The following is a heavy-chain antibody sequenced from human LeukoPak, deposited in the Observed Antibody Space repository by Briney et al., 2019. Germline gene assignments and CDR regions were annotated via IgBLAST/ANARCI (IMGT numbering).Heavy chain of an antibody. Sequence: GGSLRLSCAASGFTFNKFAMSWVRQAPGKGLEWVSGIIENGGETYYADSVRGRFTISRDNSKNTLYLQMNSLRAEDTAVYYCAKDYGPDIVGTIGGYWGQGTLVTVSS. J-gene: IGHJ4*02. CDR1: GFTFNKFA. D-gene: IGHD5-12*01. CDR3: AKDYGPDIVGTIGGY. V-gene: IGHV3-23*01. CDR2: IIENGGET.